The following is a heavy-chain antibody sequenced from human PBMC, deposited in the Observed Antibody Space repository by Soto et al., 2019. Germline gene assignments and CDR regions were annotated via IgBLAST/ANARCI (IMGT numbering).Heavy chain of an antibody. D-gene: IGHD3-22*01. CDR2: LKPDGSQK. J-gene: IGHJ3*02. CDR1: GFSFSNHW. V-gene: IGHV3-7*04. Sequence: PGGSLRLSCAASGFSFSNHWMSWVRQAPGKGLEWVANLKPDGSQKWYVDSVKGRFAISRDNSKNSLFLQMNSLRADDTAVYYCARGGYHDSSGPFSDAFDTWGQGTMVTVS. CDR3: ARGGYHDSSGPFSDAFDT.